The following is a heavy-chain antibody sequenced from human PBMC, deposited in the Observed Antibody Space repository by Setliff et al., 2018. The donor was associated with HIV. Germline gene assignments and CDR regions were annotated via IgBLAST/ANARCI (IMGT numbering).Heavy chain of an antibody. D-gene: IGHD3-16*01. J-gene: IGHJ6*03. V-gene: IGHV3-33*01. Sequence: GGSLRLSCVGSGFTLSNYGMHWVRQAPGKGLEWVAVIWYDGSKKYYADSVKGRFTISRDDSKNTLYLQMNSLRGEDTAVYYCARAMFGATYYYYYMDVWGKGTTVTVSS. CDR2: IWYDGSKK. CDR1: GFTLSNYG. CDR3: ARAMFGATYYYYYMDV.